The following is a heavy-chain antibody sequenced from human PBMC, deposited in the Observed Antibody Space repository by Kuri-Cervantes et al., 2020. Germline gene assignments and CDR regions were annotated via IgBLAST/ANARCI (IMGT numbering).Heavy chain of an antibody. V-gene: IGHV4-34*01. CDR1: GGSFSGYY. D-gene: IGHD3-16*01. J-gene: IGHJ3*02. Sequence: SETLSLTCAVYGGSFSGYYWSWIRQPPGKGLGWIGEINHSGSTNYNPSLKSRVTISVDKSKNQFSLKLSSVTAADTAVYYCARGHPVTFGGVPLAFDIRGQGTMVTVSS. CDR3: ARGHPVTFGGVPLAFDI. CDR2: INHSGST.